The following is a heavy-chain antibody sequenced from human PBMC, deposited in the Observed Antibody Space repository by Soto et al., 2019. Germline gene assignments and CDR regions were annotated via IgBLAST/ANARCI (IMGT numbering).Heavy chain of an antibody. CDR1: GFTFSSYS. CDR3: ARECSLYNDYISNCADY. J-gene: IGHJ4*02. D-gene: IGHD4-4*01. CDR2: ISTTSSYI. Sequence: EVQLVESGGGLVKPGGSLRLSCEASGFTFSSYSMIWVRQAPGKGLEWVSSISTTSSYIYYADSVKGRFTISRDNAKNSLYLLINSLRAEDTAVYYCARECSLYNDYISNCADYWGQGTLVTVSS. V-gene: IGHV3-21*01.